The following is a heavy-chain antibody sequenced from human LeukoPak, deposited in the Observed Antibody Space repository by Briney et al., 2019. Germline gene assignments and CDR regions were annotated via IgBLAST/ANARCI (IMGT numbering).Heavy chain of an antibody. CDR2: IYCSGST. J-gene: IGHJ6*02. V-gene: IGHV4-59*01. CDR1: GGSISSYY. CDR3: ATTNWNYAYYYYGMDV. Sequence: SETLSLTCTVSGGSISSYYWSWIRQPPGKGLEWIGYIYCSGSTNYNPSLKSRVTKSVATSTNQLSLKLSSVTAADPAVYYCATTNWNYAYYYYGMDVWGQGTTVTVSS. D-gene: IGHD1-7*01.